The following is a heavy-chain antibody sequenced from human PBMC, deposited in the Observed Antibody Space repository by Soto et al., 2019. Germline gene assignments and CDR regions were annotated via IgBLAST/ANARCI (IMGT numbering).Heavy chain of an antibody. Sequence: QVTLKESGPVLVNPTETLTLTCTVSGFSLSNARMGVSWIRQPPGKALEWLAHIFSNDEKSYSTSLKSRLTISKDTSKSQVVLTMTNMDPVDTATYYCARNWATSAARAAFDIWGQGTMVTVSS. D-gene: IGHD6-6*01. CDR3: ARNWATSAARAAFDI. J-gene: IGHJ3*02. CDR1: GFSLSNARMG. V-gene: IGHV2-26*01. CDR2: IFSNDEK.